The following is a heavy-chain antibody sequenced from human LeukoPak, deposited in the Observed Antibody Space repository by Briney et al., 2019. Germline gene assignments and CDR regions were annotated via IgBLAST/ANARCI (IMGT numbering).Heavy chain of an antibody. D-gene: IGHD2-21*01. CDR2: VYMNGHS. CDR1: GGSITSGSYY. V-gene: IGHV4-61*02. J-gene: IGHJ5*02. CDR3: ARGSCGVNCPKFNWLDT. Sequence: PSETLSLTCTVSGGSITSGSYYWTWIRQSAGGGLEWIGRVYMNGHSNSNPSLESRVTISVDTSNNQFSLNLASVTAADTARYFCARGSCGVNCPKFNWLDTWGQGILVTVSS.